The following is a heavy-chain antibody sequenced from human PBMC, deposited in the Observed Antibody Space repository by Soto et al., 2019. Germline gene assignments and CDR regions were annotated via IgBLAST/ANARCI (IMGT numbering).Heavy chain of an antibody. D-gene: IGHD6-19*01. CDR3: AKDSSREIAVAGGNY. CDR1: GFTFSSYA. Sequence: EVQLLESGGGLVQPGGSLRLSCAASGFTFSSYAMSWVRQAPGKGLVWVSAISGSGGSTYYADSVKGRFTISRDNSKNALYLQMNSLRAEDTAVYYCAKDSSREIAVAGGNYWGQGTLVTVSS. J-gene: IGHJ4*02. V-gene: IGHV3-23*01. CDR2: ISGSGGST.